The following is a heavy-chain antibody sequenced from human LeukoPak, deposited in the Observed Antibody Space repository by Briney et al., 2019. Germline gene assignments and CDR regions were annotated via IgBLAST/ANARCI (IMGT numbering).Heavy chain of an antibody. J-gene: IGHJ6*03. CDR3: ARNEYSSSSSPYYYYMDV. V-gene: IGHV1-69*05. Sequence: SVKVSCKASGGTFSSYAISWVRQAPGQGLEWMGGIIPIFGTANYAQKFQGRVTITTDESTSTAYMELSSLRSEDTAVYYCARNEYSSSSSPYYYYMDVWGKGTTVTVSS. D-gene: IGHD6-6*01. CDR2: IIPIFGTA. CDR1: GGTFSSYA.